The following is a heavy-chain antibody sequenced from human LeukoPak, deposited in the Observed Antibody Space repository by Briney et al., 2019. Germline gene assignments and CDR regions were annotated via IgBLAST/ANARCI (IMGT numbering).Heavy chain of an antibody. CDR2: ISSSGSTI. Sequence: GGSLRLACAASGFTFSSYGMHWVRQAPGKGLEWVSYISSSGSTIYYADSVKGRFTISRDNAKNSLYLQMNSLRAEDTAVYYCARAIRFGGHAWFDPWGQGTLVTVSS. CDR1: GFTFSSYG. D-gene: IGHD3-10*01. J-gene: IGHJ5*02. CDR3: ARAIRFGGHAWFDP. V-gene: IGHV3-48*04.